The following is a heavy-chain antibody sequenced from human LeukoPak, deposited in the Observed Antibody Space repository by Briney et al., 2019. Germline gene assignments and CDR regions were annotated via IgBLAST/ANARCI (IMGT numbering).Heavy chain of an antibody. CDR3: ARRRDLYSGSYYPFDY. J-gene: IGHJ4*02. V-gene: IGHV5-51*01. CDR1: GYSFTNYW. D-gene: IGHD1-26*01. CDR2: IYPGDSDA. Sequence: GESLKISCKGSGYSFTNYWIGWVRQMPGKGLRWMGIIYPGDSDARYSPSFQGQVTISADKSISTAYLQWSSLKASDTAMYYCARRRDLYSGSYYPFDYWGQGTLVTVSS.